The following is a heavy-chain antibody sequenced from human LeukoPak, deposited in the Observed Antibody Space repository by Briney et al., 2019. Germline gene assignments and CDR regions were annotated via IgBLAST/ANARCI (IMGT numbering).Heavy chain of an antibody. J-gene: IGHJ4*02. Sequence: ESLSLTCTVSGGSISPYCWSWARQPPGKGLEWIGYVHYSGSTKYNPSLKSRVTISMDTSKNQFSLKLSSVSAEDTAVYYCARHHRSTETTVFDYWGRGTLVTVSS. CDR2: VHYSGST. CDR1: GGSISPYC. CDR3: ARHHRSTETTVFDY. V-gene: IGHV4-59*08. D-gene: IGHD4-11*01.